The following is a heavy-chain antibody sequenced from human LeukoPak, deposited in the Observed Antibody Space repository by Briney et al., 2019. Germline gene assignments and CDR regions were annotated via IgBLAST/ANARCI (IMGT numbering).Heavy chain of an antibody. CDR1: GFTFSSYA. J-gene: IGHJ4*02. D-gene: IGHD6-6*01. CDR2: ISHSGDNT. CDR3: AKTSWPRLEY. Sequence: GGSLRLSCAASGFTFSSYAMSWVRQAPGKWLEWVSTISHSGDNTYYADSLKGRFTISRDNSKNTLYLQVNSLRAEDTAIYYCAKTSWPRLEYWGQGTLVTVSS. V-gene: IGHV3-23*01.